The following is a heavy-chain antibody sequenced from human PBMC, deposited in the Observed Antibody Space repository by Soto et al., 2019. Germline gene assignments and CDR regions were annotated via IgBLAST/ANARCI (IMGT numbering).Heavy chain of an antibody. J-gene: IGHJ4*02. Sequence: GASGEGSCKASGYTFTSYYMHWVRQAPGQGLEWMGIINPSGGSTSYAQKFQGRVTMTRDTSTSTVYMELSSLRSEDTAVYYCARDRRVDYYGSGSLWGQGTLVTVSS. D-gene: IGHD3-10*01. CDR1: GYTFTSYY. CDR3: ARDRRVDYYGSGSL. CDR2: INPSGGST. V-gene: IGHV1-46*01.